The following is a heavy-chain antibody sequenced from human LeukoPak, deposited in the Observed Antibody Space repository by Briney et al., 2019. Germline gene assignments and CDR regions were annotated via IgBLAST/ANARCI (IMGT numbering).Heavy chain of an antibody. CDR1: GGSISSYY. CDR3: ARDEAAGTSY. D-gene: IGHD1-1*01. V-gene: IGHV4-59*12. J-gene: IGHJ4*02. Sequence: SETLSLTCTVSGGSISSYYWSWIRQPPGKGLEWIGYIYYSGSTNYNPSLKSRVTISVDTSKNQFSLKLSSVTAADTAVYYCARDEAAGTSYWGQGTLVTVSS. CDR2: IYYSGST.